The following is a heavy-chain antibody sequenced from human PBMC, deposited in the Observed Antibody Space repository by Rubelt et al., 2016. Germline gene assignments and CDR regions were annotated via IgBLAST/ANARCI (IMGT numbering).Heavy chain of an antibody. J-gene: IGHJ6*02. Sequence: SMKGRFTISRDNAKHSLYLQMNSLRAEDTAVYYCARDFTGTKLGGYDYYGMDVWGQGTTVTVSS. V-gene: IGHV3-21*01. CDR3: ARDFTGTKLGGYDYYGMDV. D-gene: IGHD1-14*01.